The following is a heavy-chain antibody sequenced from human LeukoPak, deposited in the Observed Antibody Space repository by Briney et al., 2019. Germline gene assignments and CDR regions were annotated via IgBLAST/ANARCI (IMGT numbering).Heavy chain of an antibody. V-gene: IGHV1-2*06. CDR2: INPNSGGT. CDR3: ASYCSGGSCYPDY. CDR1: GYTFTGYY. J-gene: IGHJ4*02. Sequence: ASVKVSCKASGYTFTGYYMHWVRQAPGQGLEWMGRINPNSGGTNYAQKFQGRVTMTRDTPISTAYMELSRLRSDDTAVYYCASYCSGGSCYPDYWGQGTLVTVSS. D-gene: IGHD2-15*01.